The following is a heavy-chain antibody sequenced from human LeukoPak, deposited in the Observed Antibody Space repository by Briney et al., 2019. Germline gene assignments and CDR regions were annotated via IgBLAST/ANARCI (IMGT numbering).Heavy chain of an antibody. Sequence: ASVKVSCKASGGTFSSYAISWVRQAPGQGLEWMGGIIPIFGTANYAQKFQGRVTITTDESTSTAYMELSSLRSEDTAVYYCARTSLSAGNFDYWGQGTLVTVSS. CDR2: IIPIFGTA. V-gene: IGHV1-69*05. J-gene: IGHJ4*02. D-gene: IGHD6-13*01. CDR3: ARTSLSAGNFDY. CDR1: GGTFSSYA.